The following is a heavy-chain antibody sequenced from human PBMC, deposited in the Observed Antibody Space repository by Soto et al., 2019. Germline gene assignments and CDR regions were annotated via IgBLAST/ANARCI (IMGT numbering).Heavy chain of an antibody. CDR1: GGSISSINW. J-gene: IGHJ5*02. CDR2: IYYSGST. D-gene: IGHD3-10*01. Sequence: QVHLQESGPGLVKPSGTLSLTFGVSGGSISSINWWCWVRQTPGQGLEWIGEIYYSGSTNYNPSLTSRVTMSIDKSKNQFFLNLTSVTAADTALYYRARSSGVSATNWFDAWGQGTLVTVSS. V-gene: IGHV4-4*02. CDR3: ARSSGVSATNWFDA.